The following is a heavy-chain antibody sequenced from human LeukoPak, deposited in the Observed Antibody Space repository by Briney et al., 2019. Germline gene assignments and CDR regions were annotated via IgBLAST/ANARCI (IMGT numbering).Heavy chain of an antibody. CDR1: GFTFSSYS. CDR2: ISSSSSHI. V-gene: IGHV3-21*01. D-gene: IGHD1-7*01. CDR3: ARGRPVLQLLWGAFDI. J-gene: IGHJ3*02. Sequence: GGSLRLSCAASGFTFSSYSMNWVRQAPGKGLEWVSSISSSSSHIDYVDSVKGRFTISRDNAKNSLYLQMNSLRAEDTAVYYCARGRPVLQLLWGAFDIWGQGTMVTVSS.